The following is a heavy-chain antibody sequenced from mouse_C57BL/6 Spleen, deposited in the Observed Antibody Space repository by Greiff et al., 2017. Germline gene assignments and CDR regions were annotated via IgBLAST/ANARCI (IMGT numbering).Heavy chain of an antibody. D-gene: IGHD1-1*01. CDR2: IDPENGDT. V-gene: IGHV14-4*01. CDR3: TTVRGYDGSRDY. CDR1: GFNIKDDY. J-gene: IGHJ2*01. Sequence: EVQLQQSGAELVRPGASVKLSCTASGFNIKDDYMHWVKQRPEQGLEWIGWIDPENGDTEYASKFQGKATITADTSSKTAYLQLSSLTSEDTAVYYCTTVRGYDGSRDYWGQGATLTVSS.